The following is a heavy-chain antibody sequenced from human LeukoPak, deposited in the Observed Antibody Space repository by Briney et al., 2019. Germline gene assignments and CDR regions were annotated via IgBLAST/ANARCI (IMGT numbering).Heavy chain of an antibody. V-gene: IGHV1-2*02. J-gene: IGHJ6*02. CDR2: INPNSGGT. CDR3: ARPADRYDFWSGYSGLRDYYYGMDV. CDR1: GYTFTGYC. D-gene: IGHD3-3*01. Sequence: ASVKVSCKASGYTFTGYCMHWVRQAPGQGLEWMGWINPNSGGTNYAQKFQGRVTMTRDTSISTAYMELSRLRSDDTAVYYCARPADRYDFWSGYSGLRDYYYGMDVWGQGTTVTVSS.